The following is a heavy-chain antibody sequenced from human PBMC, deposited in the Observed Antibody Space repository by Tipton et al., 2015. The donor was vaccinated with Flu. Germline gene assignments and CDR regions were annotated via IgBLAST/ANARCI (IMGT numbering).Heavy chain of an antibody. D-gene: IGHD6-19*01. Sequence: QLVQSGAEVKKPGASVKVSCKPSGYTFTSYGISWVRQAPGQGLEWMGWISAYNGNTNYAQKLQGRVTMNTDTSTSTAYMELRSLRSDDTAVYYCARDLTRSIAVAGKPDYWGQGTLVTVSS. J-gene: IGHJ4*02. V-gene: IGHV1-18*01. CDR1: GYTFTSYG. CDR3: ARDLTRSIAVAGKPDY. CDR2: ISAYNGNT.